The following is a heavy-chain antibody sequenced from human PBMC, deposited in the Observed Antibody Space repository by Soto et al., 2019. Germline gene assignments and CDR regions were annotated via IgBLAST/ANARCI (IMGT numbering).Heavy chain of an antibody. CDR1: GGTFSSYA. V-gene: IGHV1-69*01. Sequence: QVQLVQSGAEVKKPGSSVKVSCKASGGTFSSYAISWVRQAPGQGLEWMGGIIPIFGTANYAQKFQGRVTITADESTSTAYMELRSLRSEDTDVYYCARVVLHYDFWSGYSRNYYYYGMDVWGQGTTVTVSS. J-gene: IGHJ6*02. CDR2: IIPIFGTA. D-gene: IGHD3-3*01. CDR3: ARVVLHYDFWSGYSRNYYYYGMDV.